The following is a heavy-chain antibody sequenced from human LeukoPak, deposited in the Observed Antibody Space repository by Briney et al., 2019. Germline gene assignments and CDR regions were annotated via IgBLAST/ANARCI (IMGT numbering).Heavy chain of an antibody. J-gene: IGHJ4*02. CDR1: GGSISSGGYS. D-gene: IGHD3-3*01. CDR2: IYHRGST. CDR3: ARGAEYYAIWRGYAGYSDY. V-gene: IGHV4-30-2*01. Sequence: PSETLSLTCAVSGGSISSGGYSWSWIRQPPGKGLEWVGSIYHRGSTYYNPSLTSRVTISLDRSKKKFSLKLTSVTAADTAVYFCARGAEYYAIWRGYAGYSDYWGQGISVTVSS.